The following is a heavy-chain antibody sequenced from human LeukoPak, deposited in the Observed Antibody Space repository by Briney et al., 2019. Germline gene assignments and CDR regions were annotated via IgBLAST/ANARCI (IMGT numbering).Heavy chain of an antibody. CDR1: GGSISSGGYY. Sequence: PSETLSLTCTVSGGSISSGGYYWSWIRQPAGKGLEWIGRIYTSGSTNYNPSLKTRVTISVDTSKNQFSLRLSSVTAADTAVYYCARDSGDYARHFGLWGRGTLVIVSS. V-gene: IGHV4-61*02. CDR3: ARDSGDYARHFGL. D-gene: IGHD4-17*01. CDR2: IYTSGST. J-gene: IGHJ2*01.